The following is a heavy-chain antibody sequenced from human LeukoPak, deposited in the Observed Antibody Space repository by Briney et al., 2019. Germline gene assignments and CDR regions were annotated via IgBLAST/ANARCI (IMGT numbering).Heavy chain of an antibody. V-gene: IGHV3-30*04. CDR1: GFTFSSYA. D-gene: IGHD3-3*01. CDR3: ARDPAYDFWSGYYTLED. CDR2: ISYDGSNK. Sequence: GGSLRLSYAASGFTFSSYAMHWVRQAPGKGLEWVAVISYDGSNKYYADSVKGRFTISRDNSKNTLYLQMNSLRAEDTAVYYCARDPAYDFWSGYYTLEDWGQGTLVTVSS. J-gene: IGHJ4*02.